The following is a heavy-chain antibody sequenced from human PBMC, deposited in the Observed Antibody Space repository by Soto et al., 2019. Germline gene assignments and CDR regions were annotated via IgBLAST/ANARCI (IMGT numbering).Heavy chain of an antibody. CDR2: IVVGSGNT. CDR1: GCTFTSSA. CDR3: DADHKPSDAFDI. J-gene: IGHJ3*02. Sequence: SVKVSCKASGCTFTSSAVQLVRQARGQGLEWIGWIVVGSGNTNYAQKFQERVTITMDMSTSTAYREVSSLRSEEKDEYYCDADHKPSDAFDIWGQGTMVTVS. V-gene: IGHV1-58*01.